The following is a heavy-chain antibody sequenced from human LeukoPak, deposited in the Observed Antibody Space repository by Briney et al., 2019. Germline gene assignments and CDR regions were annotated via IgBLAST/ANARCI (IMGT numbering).Heavy chain of an antibody. CDR3: ARGWRPYSSGWYGGGSYFDY. V-gene: IGHV1-2*02. CDR1: GYTFTGYY. Sequence: ASVKVSCKASGYTFTGYYMHWVRQAPGQGLEWMGWINPNSGGTNYAQKFQGRVTMTRDTSISTAYMELSRLRSDNTAVYYCARGWRPYSSGWYGGGSYFDYWGQGTLVTVSS. D-gene: IGHD6-19*01. CDR2: INPNSGGT. J-gene: IGHJ4*02.